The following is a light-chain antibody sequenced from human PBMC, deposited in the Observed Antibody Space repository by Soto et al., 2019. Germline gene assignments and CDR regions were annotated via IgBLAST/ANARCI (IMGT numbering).Light chain of an antibody. CDR3: QQYGSSPPWT. CDR2: GAS. Sequence: EIVLTQSPGTLSLSPGERATLSCRASQSVSSKYLAWYQQKPGQAPQLLMYGASDRATGIPDRFSGSGSGTDFTLTITRREPEDFAVYYCQQYGSSPPWTFGQGTNVEIK. CDR1: QSVSSKY. V-gene: IGKV3-20*01. J-gene: IGKJ1*01.